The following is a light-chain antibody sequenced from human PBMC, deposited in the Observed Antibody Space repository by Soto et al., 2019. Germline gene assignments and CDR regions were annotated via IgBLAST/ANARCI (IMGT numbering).Light chain of an antibody. CDR2: DAS. CDR3: QQYNSYSRT. CDR1: QSISSW. V-gene: IGKV1-5*01. Sequence: DIQMTQSPSTLSAYVGDRVTITCRASQSISSWLAWYQQKPGKAPNLLIYDASSLESGVPSRFSGSGSGTEFTLTISRLQPDDFATYYCQQYNSYSRTFGQGTKVEIK. J-gene: IGKJ1*01.